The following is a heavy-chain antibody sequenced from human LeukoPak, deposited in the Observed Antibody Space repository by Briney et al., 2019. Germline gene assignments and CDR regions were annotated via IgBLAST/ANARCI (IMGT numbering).Heavy chain of an antibody. CDR1: GFTFSSYS. D-gene: IGHD5-18*01. Sequence: GGSLRLACAASGFTFSSYSMNWVRQAPGKGLEWVSSISSSSSYIYYADSVKGRFTISRDNAKNSLYLQMNSLRAEDTAVYYCARETKYSYGYSYYYGMDVWGQGTTVTVSS. CDR3: ARETKYSYGYSYYYGMDV. CDR2: ISSSSSYI. J-gene: IGHJ6*02. V-gene: IGHV3-21*01.